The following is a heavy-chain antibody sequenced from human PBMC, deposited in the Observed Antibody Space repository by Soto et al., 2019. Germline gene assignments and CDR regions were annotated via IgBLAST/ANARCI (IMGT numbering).Heavy chain of an antibody. CDR2: VYDSGT. V-gene: IGHV4-59*01. CDR3: ARQLEGAGSYSYAI. CDR1: GGYISGYY. Sequence: QLQLQESGPGLVKPSETLSLICTVSGGYISGYYWNWIRQPPGKGLEWIGFVYDSGTSYNASLTSRLTISIETSKTQFSLTLSSVTAADTAVYYCARQLEGAGSYSYAIWGQGMMVTVSS. J-gene: IGHJ3*02. D-gene: IGHD3-10*01.